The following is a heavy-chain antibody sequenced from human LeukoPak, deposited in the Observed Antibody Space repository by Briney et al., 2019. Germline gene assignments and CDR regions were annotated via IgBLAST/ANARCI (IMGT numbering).Heavy chain of an antibody. CDR1: GFTFNSYA. J-gene: IGHJ4*02. D-gene: IGHD3-22*01. V-gene: IGHV3-23*01. CDR2: ISGSGPST. Sequence: GGSLRLSCVASGFTFNSYAMSWVRQAPGKGLEWVSSISGSGPSTDYTDAVKGRFIISRDKSKNTLHLQMNSLRAEDTALYYCARLPTFYYDSSGYHYDYWGQGTLVTVSS. CDR3: ARLPTFYYDSSGYHYDY.